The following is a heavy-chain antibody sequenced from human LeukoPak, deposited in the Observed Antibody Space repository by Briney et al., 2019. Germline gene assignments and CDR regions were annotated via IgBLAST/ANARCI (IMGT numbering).Heavy chain of an antibody. J-gene: IGHJ4*02. CDR2: IAGSGVST. V-gene: IGHV3-23*01. Sequence: GGSLRLSCTTSRFSINNYAMTWVRQAPGKGLEWVSYIAGSGVSTYYADSVKGRFTISRDNSKNTLYLQMNSLRAEDTAVYYCAKNNDFDYWGQGTLVTVSS. D-gene: IGHD1-1*01. CDR1: RFSINNYA. CDR3: AKNNDFDY.